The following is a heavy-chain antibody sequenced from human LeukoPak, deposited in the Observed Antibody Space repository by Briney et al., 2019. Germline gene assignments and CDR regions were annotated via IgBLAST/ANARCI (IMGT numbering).Heavy chain of an antibody. V-gene: IGHV4-61*01. D-gene: IGHD6-13*01. CDR2: VYYSGST. CDR1: GGSVSSGTYY. CDR3: ARVHSAYSGSWHYFDY. Sequence: SETLSLTCTVSGGSVSSGTYYWSWIRQPPGKGLEWIGYVYYSGSTNYNPSLKSRVTISVDTSKNQFSLKLTAATAADTAVYYCARVHSAYSGSWHYFDYWGQGTLVTVSS. J-gene: IGHJ4*02.